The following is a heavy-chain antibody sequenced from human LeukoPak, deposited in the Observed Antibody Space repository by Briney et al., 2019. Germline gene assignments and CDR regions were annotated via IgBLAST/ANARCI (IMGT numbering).Heavy chain of an antibody. CDR1: GFTFSSYA. J-gene: IGHJ4*02. D-gene: IGHD2-2*01. CDR3: ARQGIVVVPAAISYYFDY. Sequence: GGSLRLSCAASGFTFSSYAMNWVRQAPGKGLEWVSSISSTSSYIYYADSVKGRFTISRDNAKNSLYLQMNSLRAEDTAVYYCARQGIVVVPAAISYYFDYWGQGTLVTVSS. V-gene: IGHV3-21*04. CDR2: ISSTSSYI.